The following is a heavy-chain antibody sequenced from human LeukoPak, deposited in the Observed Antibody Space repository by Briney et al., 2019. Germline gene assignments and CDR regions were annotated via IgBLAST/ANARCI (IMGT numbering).Heavy chain of an antibody. V-gene: IGHV3-43*02. Sequence: GGSLRLSCAASGFTFDDYVMHWVRQAPGKGLEWVSLISGDGGTTYYADSMKGRFTISRHNSKHSLYLQMNSLRTEDTALYYCAKDSGVRTFDYWGQGTLVTVSS. D-gene: IGHD1-26*01. CDR1: GFTFDDYV. J-gene: IGHJ4*02. CDR3: AKDSGVRTFDY. CDR2: ISGDGGTT.